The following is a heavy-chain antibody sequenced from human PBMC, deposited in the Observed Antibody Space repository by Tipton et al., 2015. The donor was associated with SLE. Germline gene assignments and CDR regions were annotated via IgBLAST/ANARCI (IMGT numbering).Heavy chain of an antibody. Sequence: TLSLTCTVSGDSVGTNYWNWIRQPAGKGLEWIGRLYGSGSPTHYNPSLEGRVTVSVDTSQNQVSLKLTSVTAADTAVYHCARIRPGHGDPFDFWGQGTLVTVSS. CDR1: GDSVGTNY. J-gene: IGHJ4*02. D-gene: IGHD4-17*01. CDR3: ARIRPGHGDPFDF. CDR2: LYGSGSPT. V-gene: IGHV4-4*07.